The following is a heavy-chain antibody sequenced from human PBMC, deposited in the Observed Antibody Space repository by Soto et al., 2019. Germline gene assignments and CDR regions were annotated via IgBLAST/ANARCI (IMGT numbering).Heavy chain of an antibody. CDR2: INHSGST. Sequence: SETLSLTCAVYGGSFSGYYWSWIRQPPGKGLEWIGEINHSGSTNYNPSLKSRVTISVDTSKNQFSLKLSSMTAADTAVYYCARGPKYYDFWSGSALMNYYYGMDVWGQGTTVTVSS. CDR1: GGSFSGYY. D-gene: IGHD3-3*01. CDR3: ARGPKYYDFWSGSALMNYYYGMDV. J-gene: IGHJ6*02. V-gene: IGHV4-34*01.